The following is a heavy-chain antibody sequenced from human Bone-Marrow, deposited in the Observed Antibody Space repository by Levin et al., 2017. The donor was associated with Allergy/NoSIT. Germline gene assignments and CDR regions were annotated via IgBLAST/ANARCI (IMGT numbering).Heavy chain of an antibody. V-gene: IGHV3-30*03. J-gene: IGHJ6*04. CDR1: GFTLGNYG. CDR2: ISYDSRNE. CDR3: TRGLLPYGMDL. Sequence: PGESLKISCAASGFTLGNYGMHWVRQAPGKGLEWVAGISYDSRNEDYRESVKGRFSISRDNSKSTLYLQMSSLRGEDTAMYWCTRGLLPYGMDLWGKGTTVSVSA. D-gene: IGHD3-22*01.